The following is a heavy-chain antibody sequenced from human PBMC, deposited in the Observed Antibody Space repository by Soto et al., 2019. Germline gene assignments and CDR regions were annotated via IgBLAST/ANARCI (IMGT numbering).Heavy chain of an antibody. CDR2: FDPEDGET. J-gene: IGHJ2*01. CDR3: ATDIVVVPGAFDICRQVTTVPARSSNEMKASVKVSCKQIFGPL. Sequence: GASVKVSCKVSGYTLTELSMHWVRQAPGKGLEWMGGFDPEDGETIYAQKFQGRVTMTEDTSTDTAYMELSSLRSEDTAVYYCATDIVVVPGAFDICRQVTTVPARSSNEMKASVKVSCKQIFGPLWG. D-gene: IGHD2-2*01. CDR1: GYTLTELS. V-gene: IGHV1-24*01.